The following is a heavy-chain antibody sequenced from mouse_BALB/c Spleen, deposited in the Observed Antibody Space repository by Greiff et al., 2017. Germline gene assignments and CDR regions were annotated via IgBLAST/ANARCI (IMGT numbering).Heavy chain of an antibody. CDR1: GFTFSSFG. D-gene: IGHD3-3*01. Sequence: EVHLVESGGGLVQPGGSRKLSCAASGFTFSSFGMHWVRQAPEKGLEWVAYISSGSSTIYYADTVKGRFTISRDNPKNTLFLQMTSLRSEDTAMYYCARGGTWGAMDYWGQGTSVTVSS. CDR2: ISSGSSTI. V-gene: IGHV5-17*02. J-gene: IGHJ4*01. CDR3: ARGGTWGAMDY.